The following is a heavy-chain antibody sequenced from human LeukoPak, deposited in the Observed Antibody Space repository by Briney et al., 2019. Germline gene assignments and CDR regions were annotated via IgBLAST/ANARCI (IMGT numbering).Heavy chain of an antibody. D-gene: IGHD3-3*01. CDR3: AKDSPPYYDFWSGYYVID. CDR2: ISGSGGST. Sequence: PRGSLRLSCAASGFTFSSYAMSWVRQAPGKGLEWVSAISGSGGSTYYADSVKGRFTISRDNSKNTLYLQMNSLRAEDTAVYYCAKDSPPYYDFWSGYYVIDWGQGTLVTVSS. J-gene: IGHJ4*02. CDR1: GFTFSSYA. V-gene: IGHV3-23*01.